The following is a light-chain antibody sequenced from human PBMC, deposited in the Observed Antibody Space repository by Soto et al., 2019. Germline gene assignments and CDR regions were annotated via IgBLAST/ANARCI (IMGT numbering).Light chain of an antibody. Sequence: QSVLTQPASVSGSPGQSITISCTGTSSDVGGYNSVSWYQQHPGKAPKLIIYEVSNRPSGVSNRFSGSKSGNTASLTISGLQAADEADYSCSSYTSRYTRVFGTGTKLTVL. J-gene: IGLJ1*01. CDR3: SSYTSRYTRV. V-gene: IGLV2-14*01. CDR1: SSDVGGYNS. CDR2: EVS.